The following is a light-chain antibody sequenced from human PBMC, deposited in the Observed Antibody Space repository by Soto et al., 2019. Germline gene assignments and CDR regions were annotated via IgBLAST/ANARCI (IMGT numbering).Light chain of an antibody. CDR2: DVR. CDR1: SSDVGGHNF. CDR3: SSYSSSDTLV. J-gene: IGLJ2*01. V-gene: IGLV2-14*03. Sequence: QSALTQPASVSGSPGQSITLSSTGTSSDVGGHNFVSWYQQHPGRAPKLMIYDVRNRPSGVSNRLSGSKSANTASQVISGLQAEDEANYYCSSYSSSDTLVFGGGTKLTVL.